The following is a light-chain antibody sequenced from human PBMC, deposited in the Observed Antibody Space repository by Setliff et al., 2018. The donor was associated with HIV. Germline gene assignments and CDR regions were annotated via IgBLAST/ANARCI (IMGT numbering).Light chain of an antibody. J-gene: IGLJ2*01. CDR2: DAS. Sequence: ALAQPASVSGSPGQSITISCTGTSSDVGGYNYVSWYQQHPGKAPKLMIYDASKRPSGVSNRFSGSKSGNTASLTISGLQAEDEADYYCSSYTSSSTLVFGGGTQLTVL. V-gene: IGLV2-14*01. CDR3: SSYTSSSTLV. CDR1: SSDVGGYNY.